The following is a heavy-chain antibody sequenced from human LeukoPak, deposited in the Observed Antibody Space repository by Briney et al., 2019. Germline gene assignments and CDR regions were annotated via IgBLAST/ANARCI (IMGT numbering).Heavy chain of an antibody. V-gene: IGHV3-48*04. Sequence: GGSLRLSCAASGFTFSSYSMNWVRQAPGKGLEWISYISSSSSTGYYTDSVEGRFTISRDNTENSLHLQMDSLGAEDTAVYYCARETQRAFDIWGQGTMVTVSS. CDR2: ISSSSSTG. D-gene: IGHD6-25*01. CDR1: GFTFSSYS. CDR3: ARETQRAFDI. J-gene: IGHJ3*02.